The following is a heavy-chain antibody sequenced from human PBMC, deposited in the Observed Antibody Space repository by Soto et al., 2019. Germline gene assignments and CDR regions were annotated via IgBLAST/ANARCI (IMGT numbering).Heavy chain of an antibody. Sequence: QITLKESGPTLVKPTQTLTLTCTFSGFSLTTRGVGVGWIRQPPGKALECLALIYWDDDKRHSPSLQSTLSITTDTSKNRVVLTMTNVDPVDTATYYCAHIPNYYQYAWFDPWGQGTLVSVSS. CDR3: AHIPNYYQYAWFDP. J-gene: IGHJ5*02. CDR2: IYWDDDK. D-gene: IGHD3-16*01. V-gene: IGHV2-5*02. CDR1: GFSLTTRGVG.